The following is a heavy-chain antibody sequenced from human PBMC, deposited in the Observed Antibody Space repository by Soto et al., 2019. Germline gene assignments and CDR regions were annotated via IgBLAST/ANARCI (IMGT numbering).Heavy chain of an antibody. D-gene: IGHD6-13*01. CDR1: GGSFSGYY. J-gene: IGHJ4*02. CDR3: ARVSSSWGLVSYFDY. CDR2: INHSGST. V-gene: IGHV4-34*01. Sequence: SETLSLTCAIYGGSFSGYYWSWLRQPPGKGLEWIGEINHSGSTNYNPSLKSRVTISADTSKNQFSLKLSSVTAADTAVYYCARVSSSWGLVSYFDYWGQGTLVTSPQ.